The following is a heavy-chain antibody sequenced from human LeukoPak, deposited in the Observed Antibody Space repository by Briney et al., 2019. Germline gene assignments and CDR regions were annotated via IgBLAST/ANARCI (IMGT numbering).Heavy chain of an antibody. CDR3: AREDQYFSIDY. Sequence: GASVKVSCKASGYTFTNYGITWVRQAPGQGLEWMGWISASNGDTHYSEKFQDRITVTTDTSTSTAYMELRSLVSDDTAVYYCAREDQYFSIDYWGQGTLVTVSS. CDR2: ISASNGDT. CDR1: GYTFTNYG. J-gene: IGHJ4*02. V-gene: IGHV1-18*01. D-gene: IGHD2/OR15-2a*01.